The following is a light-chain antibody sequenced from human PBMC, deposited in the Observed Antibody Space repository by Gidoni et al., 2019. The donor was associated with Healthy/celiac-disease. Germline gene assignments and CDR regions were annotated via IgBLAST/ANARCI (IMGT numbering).Light chain of an antibody. Sequence: DILMTQSPSTLSAAVGDRVTITCRASQSISSWLAWYQQKPGKAPQLLIYDASRLESVVPSMFSGSGSGTEFTLTISSLQPDDFATYYCQQYNSYRTFGQGTKVEIK. CDR2: DAS. V-gene: IGKV1-5*01. CDR1: QSISSW. CDR3: QQYNSYRT. J-gene: IGKJ1*01.